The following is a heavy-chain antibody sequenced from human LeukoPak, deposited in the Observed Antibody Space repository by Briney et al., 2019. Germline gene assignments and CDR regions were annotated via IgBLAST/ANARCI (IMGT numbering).Heavy chain of an antibody. Sequence: GGSLRLSCGATGFTFSSYSMNWVRQAPGKGLEWVSSISATSNDIYYADSVKGRFTISRDNAKNSLYLQMNSLRAEDTAVYYCARDRSGYTFDDWGQGTPVTVSS. CDR3: ARDRSGYTFDD. D-gene: IGHD5-18*01. J-gene: IGHJ4*02. V-gene: IGHV3-21*01. CDR1: GFTFSSYS. CDR2: ISATSNDI.